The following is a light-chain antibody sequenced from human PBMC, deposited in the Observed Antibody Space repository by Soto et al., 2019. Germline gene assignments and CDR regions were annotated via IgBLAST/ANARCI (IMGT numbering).Light chain of an antibody. V-gene: IGKV3-11*01. CDR1: ESVTNY. J-gene: IGKJ5*01. CDR3: QQRRDWPIT. Sequence: EIVLTQSPATLCLSPGERGTLSWGASESVTNYLAWYQQKPGQAPRLLIHDVSNRATGIPARFSGGGSGTDFTLTISSLEPEDFAVYYCQQRRDWPITFGQGTRLEIK. CDR2: DVS.